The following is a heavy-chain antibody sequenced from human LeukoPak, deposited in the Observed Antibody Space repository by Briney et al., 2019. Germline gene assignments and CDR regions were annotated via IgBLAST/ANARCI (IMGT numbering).Heavy chain of an antibody. D-gene: IGHD1-26*01. J-gene: IGHJ3*02. CDR1: GFTFSSYS. CDR3: ARDLGGSYYGAFDI. CDR2: ISSSSSYI. Sequence: GGSLRLSCAASGFTFSSYSMNWVRQAPGKGLEWVSSISSSSSYIYYADSVKGRFTISRDNAKNSLYLQMNSLRAEDTAVYYCARDLGGSYYGAFDIWGQGTMVTVS. V-gene: IGHV3-21*01.